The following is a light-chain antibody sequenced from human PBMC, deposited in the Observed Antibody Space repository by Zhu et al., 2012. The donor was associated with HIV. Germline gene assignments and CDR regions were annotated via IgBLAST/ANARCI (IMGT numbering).Light chain of an antibody. Sequence: EIVMTQSPATLSVSPGERATLSCRASQSVSSNLAWYQQKPGQAPRLLIYGASTRATGIPARFSGSGSGTEFTLTISSMQSEDFAVYYCQQYDSSPGTFGGGTKVEIK. V-gene: IGKV3-15*01. J-gene: IGKJ4*01. CDR3: QQYDSSPGT. CDR2: GAS. CDR1: QSVSSN.